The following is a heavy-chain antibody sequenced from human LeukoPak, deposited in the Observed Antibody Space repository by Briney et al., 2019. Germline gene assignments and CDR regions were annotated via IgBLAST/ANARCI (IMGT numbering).Heavy chain of an antibody. D-gene: IGHD2-15*01. CDR1: GFTFSSYS. Sequence: GGSLRLSCAASGFTFSSYSMNWVRQAPGKGLEWVSYISSSSSTIYYADSVKGRFTISRDNAKNSLYLQMNSLRAEDTAVYYCAKDQTFRGSGHYTYFDYWGRGALVTVSS. CDR3: AKDQTFRGSGHYTYFDY. J-gene: IGHJ4*02. CDR2: ISSSSSTI. V-gene: IGHV3-48*01.